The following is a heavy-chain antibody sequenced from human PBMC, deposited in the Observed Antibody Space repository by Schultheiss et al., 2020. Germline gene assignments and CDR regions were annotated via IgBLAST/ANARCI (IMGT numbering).Heavy chain of an antibody. Sequence: SQTLSLSCTVSGGSISSYYWSWIRQPPGKGLEWIGEINHSGSTNYNPSLKSRVTISVDTSKNQFSLKLSSVTAADTAVYYCARRGGATRRGFDYWGQGTLVTVSS. CDR2: INHSGST. CDR1: GGSISSYY. J-gene: IGHJ4*02. CDR3: ARRGGATRRGFDY. D-gene: IGHD1-26*01. V-gene: IGHV4-34*01.